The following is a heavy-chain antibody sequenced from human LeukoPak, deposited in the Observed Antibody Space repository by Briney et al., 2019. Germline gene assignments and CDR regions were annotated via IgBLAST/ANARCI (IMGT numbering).Heavy chain of an antibody. V-gene: IGHV1-69*04. Sequence: ASVKVSCKASGGTFSSYAISWVRQAPGQGLEWMGRIIPILGIANYAQKFQGRVTMTRNTSISTAYMELSSLRSEDTAVYYCAREMVSGVGAIDYWGQGTLVTVSS. CDR2: IIPILGIA. CDR1: GGTFSSYA. CDR3: AREMVSGVGAIDY. J-gene: IGHJ4*02. D-gene: IGHD1-26*01.